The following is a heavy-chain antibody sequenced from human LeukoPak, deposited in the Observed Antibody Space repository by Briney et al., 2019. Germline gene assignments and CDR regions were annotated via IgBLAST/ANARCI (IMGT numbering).Heavy chain of an antibody. CDR1: GFTFSSYS. Sequence: GGSLRLSCAASGFTFSSYSMDWVRQAPGKGLEWVSSISSSSSYIYYADSVKGRFTISRDNAKNSLYLQMNRLRAEDTAVYYCARDTVSSGYYYYYGMDVWGQGTTVTVSS. D-gene: IGHD6-6*01. CDR3: ARDTVSSGYYYYYGMDV. CDR2: ISSSSSYI. V-gene: IGHV3-21*01. J-gene: IGHJ6*02.